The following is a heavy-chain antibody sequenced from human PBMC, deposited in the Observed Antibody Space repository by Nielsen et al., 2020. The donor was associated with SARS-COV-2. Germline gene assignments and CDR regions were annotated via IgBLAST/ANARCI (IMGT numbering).Heavy chain of an antibody. CDR2: IIPILGIA. D-gene: IGHD1/OR15-1a*01. J-gene: IGHJ4*02. V-gene: IGHV1-69*04. CDR3: ARWNMAGGPDY. Sequence: SVKVSCKASGGTFSSYAISWVRQAPGQGLEWMGRIIPILGIANYAQKFQGRVTITADKSTSTAYMELSSLRSEDTAVYYCARWNMAGGPDYWGQGTLVTVFS. CDR1: GGTFSSYA.